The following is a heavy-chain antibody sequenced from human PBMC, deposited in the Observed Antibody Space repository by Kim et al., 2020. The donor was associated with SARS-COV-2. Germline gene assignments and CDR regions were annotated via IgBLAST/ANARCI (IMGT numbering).Heavy chain of an antibody. Sequence: ADSVKGRFTISRDNSKNTLYLQMNSLRAEDTAVYYCAKAPSSSWYPLFDYWGQGTLVTVSS. CDR3: AKAPSSSWYPLFDY. D-gene: IGHD6-13*01. J-gene: IGHJ4*02. V-gene: IGHV3-30*02.